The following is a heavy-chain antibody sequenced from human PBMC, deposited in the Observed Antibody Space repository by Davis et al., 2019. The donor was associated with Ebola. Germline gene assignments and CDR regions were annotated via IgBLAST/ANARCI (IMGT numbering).Heavy chain of an antibody. Sequence: GGSLRLSCAASGFTFSSYAMHWVRQAPGKGLEWVAVISYDGSNKYYADSVKGRFTISRDNSKNTLYLQMNSLRAEDTAVYYCARDRFSGLIDYWGQGTLVTVSS. CDR2: ISYDGSNK. J-gene: IGHJ4*02. CDR3: ARDRFSGLIDY. D-gene: IGHD3-10*01. CDR1: GFTFSSYA. V-gene: IGHV3-30*04.